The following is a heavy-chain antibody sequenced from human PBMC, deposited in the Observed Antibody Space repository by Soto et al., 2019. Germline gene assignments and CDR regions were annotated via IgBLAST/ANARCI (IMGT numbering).Heavy chain of an antibody. CDR3: ARSQGSSTSLDIYYYYYYGMDV. CDR1: GGTFSSYA. D-gene: IGHD2-2*01. CDR2: IIPIPGTA. V-gene: IGHV1-69*01. Sequence: QVQLVQSGAEVKKPGSSVKVSCKASGGTFSSYAISWVRQAPGQGLEWMGGIIPIPGTANYAQKFQCRVTITADESTSTAYMELSSLRSEATAVYYCARSQGSSTSLDIYYYYYYGMDVWGQGTTVTVSS. J-gene: IGHJ6*02.